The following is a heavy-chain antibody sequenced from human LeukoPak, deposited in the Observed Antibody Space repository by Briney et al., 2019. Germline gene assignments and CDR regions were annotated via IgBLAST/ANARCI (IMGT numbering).Heavy chain of an antibody. D-gene: IGHD3-10*01. V-gene: IGHV4-30-4*01. CDR3: AGTSTMVRGVRGNWFDP. J-gene: IGHJ5*02. CDR1: GGSISSGDYY. CDR2: IYYSGST. Sequence: SETLSLTRTVSGGSISSGDYYWSWIRQPPGKGLEWIGYIYYSGSTYYNPSLKSRVTISVDTSKNQFSLKLSSVTAADTAVYYCAGTSTMVRGVRGNWFDPWGQGTLVTVSS.